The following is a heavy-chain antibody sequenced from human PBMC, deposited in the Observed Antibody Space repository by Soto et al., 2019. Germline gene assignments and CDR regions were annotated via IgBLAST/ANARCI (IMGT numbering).Heavy chain of an antibody. CDR3: AREGEIQLWLQSLDY. D-gene: IGHD5-18*01. V-gene: IGHV3-48*02. CDR1: GFTFSSYS. CDR2: ISSSSITI. J-gene: IGHJ4*02. Sequence: EVQLVESGGGLVQPGGSLRLSCAASGFTFSSYSMNWVRQAPGKGLEWVSYISSSSITIYYADSVKGRFTISRDNAKNSLYLQMNSLRDEDTAVYYCAREGEIQLWLQSLDYWGQGTLVTVSS.